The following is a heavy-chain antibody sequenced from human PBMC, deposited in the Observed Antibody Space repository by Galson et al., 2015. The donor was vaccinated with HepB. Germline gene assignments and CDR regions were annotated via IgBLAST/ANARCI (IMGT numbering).Heavy chain of an antibody. CDR1: GGTFSSSV. CDR3: AATYYPDSSGHPPLFDYYYYEMDV. Sequence: SVKVSCKASGGTFSSSVISWVRQAPGQGLEWMGGIIPMFDTANYARRFQGRVTITADKSTSTVHMDLCSLRSDDTAVYYCAATYYPDSSGHPPLFDYYYYEMDVWGQGTTVTVSS. J-gene: IGHJ6*02. D-gene: IGHD3-22*01. CDR2: IIPMFDTA. V-gene: IGHV1-69*06.